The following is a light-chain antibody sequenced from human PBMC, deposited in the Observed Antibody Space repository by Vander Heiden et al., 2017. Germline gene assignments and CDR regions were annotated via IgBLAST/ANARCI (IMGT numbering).Light chain of an antibody. J-gene: IGLJ3*02. V-gene: IGLV2-11*01. CDR1: SSDVGAYNY. CDR2: DVS. Sequence: QSALTQPRSVSGSPGQSVTISCTGTSSDVGAYNYVSWYQHHPCKAPKLMIYDVSKRPSGVPDRFSGSKSGTTASLTISGLQAEDEADYYCCSFAGSYTWVFGGGTKLTVL. CDR3: CSFAGSYTWV.